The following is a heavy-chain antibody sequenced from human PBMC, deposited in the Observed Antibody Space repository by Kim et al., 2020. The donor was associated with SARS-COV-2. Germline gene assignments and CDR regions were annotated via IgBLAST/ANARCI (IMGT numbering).Heavy chain of an antibody. J-gene: IGHJ3*02. Sequence: YADFVKGRFTISRDDAKNSLYLQMNSLRAEDTAVYYCASDLLGISIAAFDIWGLGTMVTVSS. V-gene: IGHV3-11*06. CDR3: ASDLLGISIAAFDI. D-gene: IGHD3-3*02.